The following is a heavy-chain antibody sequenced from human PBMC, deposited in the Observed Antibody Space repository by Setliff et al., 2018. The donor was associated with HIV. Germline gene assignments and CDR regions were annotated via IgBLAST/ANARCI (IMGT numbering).Heavy chain of an antibody. D-gene: IGHD4-17*01. CDR1: GYIFTNYG. Sequence: ASVKVSCKASGYIFTNYGITWVRQAPGQGLEWVGWINNGNTHYAQKFQGGVTMTEDTSTDTAYMELSSLRSEDTAVYYCATTMTTVTTGSYWGQGTLVTVSS. CDR3: ATTMTTVTTGSY. J-gene: IGHJ4*02. V-gene: IGHV1-18*01. CDR2: INNGNT.